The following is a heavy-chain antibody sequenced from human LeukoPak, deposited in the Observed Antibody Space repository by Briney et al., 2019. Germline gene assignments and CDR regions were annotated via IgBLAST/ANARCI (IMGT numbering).Heavy chain of an antibody. CDR3: ARGLVEMATRYFDL. CDR1: GGSISSGGYY. CDR2: IYYSGST. D-gene: IGHD5-24*01. Sequence: SETLSLTCTVSGGSISSGGYYWSWIRQHPGKGLEWIGYIYYSGSTYYNPSLKSRVTISVDTSKNQFSLRLSTVTAADTAVYYCARGLVEMATRYFDLWGRGTLVTVSS. V-gene: IGHV4-31*03. J-gene: IGHJ2*01.